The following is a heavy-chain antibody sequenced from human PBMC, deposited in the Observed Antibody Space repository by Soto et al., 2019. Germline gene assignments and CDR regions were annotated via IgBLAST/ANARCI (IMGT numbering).Heavy chain of an antibody. CDR3: ARGGYYDSGFTYFDY. Sequence: SVKVSCKASGGTFSSYAISWVRQAPGQGLEWMGGIIPIFGTANYAQKFQGRVTITADKSTSTAYMELSSLRSEDTAVYYCARGGYYDSGFTYFDYWGQGTLVTVSS. CDR1: GGTFSSYA. V-gene: IGHV1-69*06. D-gene: IGHD3-22*01. J-gene: IGHJ4*02. CDR2: IIPIFGTA.